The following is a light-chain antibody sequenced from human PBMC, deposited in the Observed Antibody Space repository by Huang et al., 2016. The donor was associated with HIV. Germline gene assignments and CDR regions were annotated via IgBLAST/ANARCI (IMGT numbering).Light chain of an antibody. CDR1: QSITSF. Sequence: EIVLTQSPATLSLSPGERATLSCRASQSITSFLAWYRQKPGQAPRLLIIDATNRGNGTPARLSGSGSGRDITLTNHSLEPEDFAVYYCEQRIQWPRLTFGGGTRVEMK. CDR2: DAT. V-gene: IGKV3-11*02. CDR3: EQRIQWPRLT. J-gene: IGKJ4*01.